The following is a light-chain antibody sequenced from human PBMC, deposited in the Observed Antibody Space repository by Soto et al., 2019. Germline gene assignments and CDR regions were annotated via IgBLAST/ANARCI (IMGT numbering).Light chain of an antibody. CDR2: GVS. Sequence: EIVLTQSPGTLSLSPGDRATLSCRASQSVSINYLAWYQQIPGQAPRLLIYGVSSRATGIPDRFSGSGSGTDFTLTISRLEPEDFAVYYCQQRSNWPTTFGQGTRLEI. CDR1: QSVSINY. J-gene: IGKJ5*01. CDR3: QQRSNWPTT. V-gene: IGKV3D-20*02.